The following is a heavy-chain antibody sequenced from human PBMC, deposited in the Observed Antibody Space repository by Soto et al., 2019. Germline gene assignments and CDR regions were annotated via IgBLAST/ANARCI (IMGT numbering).Heavy chain of an antibody. V-gene: IGHV1-69*01. CDR3: ARAPRQLWSKSSYYYYSGMDV. CDR1: GGTFSSYA. Sequence: QVQLVQSGAEVKKPGSSVKVSCKASGGTFSSYAISWVRQAPGQGLEWMGWIIPIFGTANYAQKIKGRVTITADESTSTANMELRSLRSEDTAVYYCARAPRQLWSKSSYYYYSGMDVWGQGTTVTVSS. J-gene: IGHJ6*02. D-gene: IGHD5-18*01. CDR2: IIPIFGTA.